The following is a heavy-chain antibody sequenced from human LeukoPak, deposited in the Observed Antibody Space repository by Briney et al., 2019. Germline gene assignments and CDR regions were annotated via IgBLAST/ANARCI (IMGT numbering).Heavy chain of an antibody. CDR3: ARILYSYVPLARAIFDY. CDR2: ISAYNGNT. J-gene: IGHJ4*02. V-gene: IGHV1-18*01. CDR1: GGTFSSYA. Sequence: GASVKVSCKASGGTFSSYAISWVRQAPGQGLEWMGWISAYNGNTNYAQKLQGRVTMTTDTSTSTAYMELRSLRSDDTAVYYCARILYSYVPLARAIFDYWGQGTLVTVSS. D-gene: IGHD5-18*01.